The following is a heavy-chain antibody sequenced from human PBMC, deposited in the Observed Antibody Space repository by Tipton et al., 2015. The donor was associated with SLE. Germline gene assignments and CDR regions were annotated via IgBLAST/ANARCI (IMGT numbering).Heavy chain of an antibody. J-gene: IGHJ4*02. CDR3: AREACSGGNCWFDY. CDR1: GGSMGNYY. D-gene: IGHD2-15*01. Sequence: LRLSCTVSGGSMGNYYWSWIRQPPGKGLEWIAYIHYSGSTNYNPSLKSRVTISVDTSKNEFSVRLSSVTAADTAVYYCAREACSGGNCWFDYWGQGTLVTVSS. CDR2: IHYSGST. V-gene: IGHV4-59*01.